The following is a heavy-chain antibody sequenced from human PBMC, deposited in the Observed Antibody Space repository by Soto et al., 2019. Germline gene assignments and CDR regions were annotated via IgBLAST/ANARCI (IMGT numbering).Heavy chain of an antibody. CDR2: IYPGDSGA. J-gene: IGHJ6*02. CDR3: ARANSTGYDRNHYYYGMDV. Sequence: GESLKISCKGSGYSFTSYWIGWVRQMPGKGLEWMGIIYPGDSGARYSPSFQGQVTISADKSISTAYLQWSSLKASDTAMYYFARANSTGYDRNHYYYGMDVWGQGTTVTVS. V-gene: IGHV5-51*01. CDR1: GYSFTSYW. D-gene: IGHD5-12*01.